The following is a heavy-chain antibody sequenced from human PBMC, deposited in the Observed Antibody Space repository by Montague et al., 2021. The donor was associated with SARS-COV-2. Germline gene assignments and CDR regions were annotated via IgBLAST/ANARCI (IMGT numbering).Heavy chain of an antibody. D-gene: IGHD5-24*01. V-gene: IGHV3-23*01. CDR1: GFTFTSYA. J-gene: IGHJ4*02. CDR2: IDNSGGRT. CDR3: ARYRTDWLQLDF. Sequence: SLRLSCAASGFTFTSYAMGWVRQAPGKGLEWVLGIDNSGGRTYYADSVKGRFTISRDNSKNTLCLQMNSLRAEDTAIYYCARYRTDWLQLDFWGQGTLVTVSS.